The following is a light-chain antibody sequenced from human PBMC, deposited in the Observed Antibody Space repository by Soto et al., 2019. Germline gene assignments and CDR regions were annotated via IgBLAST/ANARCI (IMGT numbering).Light chain of an antibody. CDR2: TAS. J-gene: IGKJ1*01. CDR1: QTISRW. CDR3: QEYKNYWT. Sequence: DIQLTQYPSTLSASVGDTVTITCRASQTISRWLAWYQQKPGKAPRLLIYTASTLESGVPSRLSASGSGTEFTLTISSMNPDDFATYYCQEYKNYWTFGQGTKVDIK. V-gene: IGKV1-5*01.